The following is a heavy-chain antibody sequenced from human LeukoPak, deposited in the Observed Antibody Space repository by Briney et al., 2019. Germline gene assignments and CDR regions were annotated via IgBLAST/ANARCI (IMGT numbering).Heavy chain of an antibody. CDR3: ARVFIRSGWSLLGY. CDR2: INPNSGGT. CDR1: GYTFSGYY. D-gene: IGHD6-19*01. J-gene: IGHJ4*02. Sequence: ASVKVSCKASGYTFSGYYMHWVRQAPGHGLEWMGWINPNSGGTNYAQKFQGRVTMTRDTSISTAYMELSRLRSDDKAVYYCARVFIRSGWSLLGYWGQGTLVTVSS. V-gene: IGHV1-2*02.